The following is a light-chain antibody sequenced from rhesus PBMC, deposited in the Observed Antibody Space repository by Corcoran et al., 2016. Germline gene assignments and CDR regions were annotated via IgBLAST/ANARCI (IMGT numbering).Light chain of an antibody. J-gene: IGKJ2*01. CDR1: ENVNKY. CDR3: QHGYATPYS. CDR2: KAS. V-gene: IGKV1-74*01. Sequence: DIQMTQSPSSLSASVGDRVTITCRASENVNKYINWYQQKPGKAPQLLINKASTLQSGGPSRCSGSGSGTDYTFTISRLQPEAVATYYCQHGYATPYSFGQGTKVSIK.